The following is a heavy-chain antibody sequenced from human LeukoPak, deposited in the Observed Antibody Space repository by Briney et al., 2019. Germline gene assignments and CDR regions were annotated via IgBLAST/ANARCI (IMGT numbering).Heavy chain of an antibody. V-gene: IGHV3-30*02. J-gene: IGHJ4*02. CDR1: GFTFSSYG. CDR2: IRYDGSNK. Sequence: GGSLRLSCAASGFTFSSYGMHWVRQAPGEGLEWVAFIRYDGSNKYYADSVKGRFTISRDNSNNTLYLQMNSLRVEDTAVYYCAKAAYSGYEMAGNYFDYWGQGALVTVSS. CDR3: AKAAYSGYEMAGNYFDY. D-gene: IGHD5-12*01.